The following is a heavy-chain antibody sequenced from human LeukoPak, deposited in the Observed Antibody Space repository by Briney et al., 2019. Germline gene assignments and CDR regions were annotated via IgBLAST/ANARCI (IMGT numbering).Heavy chain of an antibody. CDR1: GYTFTDYY. D-gene: IGHD3-10*01. Sequence: ASVKVSCKASGYTFTDYYMHWVRQAPGQGLEWMGWINPNSRGTDSAQKFQGRSSMTRDTSISTAYMELSRLRSDDTAVYYCARRRYGSGTFYFDSWGQGTLVTVSS. J-gene: IGHJ4*02. CDR3: ARRRYGSGTFYFDS. CDR2: INPNSRGT. V-gene: IGHV1-2*02.